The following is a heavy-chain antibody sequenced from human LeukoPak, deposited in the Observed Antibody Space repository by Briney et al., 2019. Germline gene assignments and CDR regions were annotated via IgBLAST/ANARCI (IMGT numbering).Heavy chain of an antibody. CDR1: GGSISSSSYY. CDR3: ARLPAYYYDSGGYSRFFDY. CDR2: IYYSGNT. V-gene: IGHV4-39*01. Sequence: PSETLSLTCTVSGGSISSSSYYWGWIRQPPGKGLEWIGSIYYSGNTYYNPSLKSRVTISVDTSKNQFSLKLSSVTAADTAVYYCARLPAYYYDSGGYSRFFDYWGQGTLVTVSS. D-gene: IGHD3-22*01. J-gene: IGHJ4*02.